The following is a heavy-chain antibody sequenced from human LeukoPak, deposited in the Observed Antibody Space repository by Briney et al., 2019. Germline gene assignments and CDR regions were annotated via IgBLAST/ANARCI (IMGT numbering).Heavy chain of an antibody. Sequence: ASVKVSCKASGYTFTSYAINWVRQAPGQGLEWMGWINTNTGNPTYAQGFTGRFVFSLDTSVSTAYLQISSLKAEDTAVYCCARSHSDWYVNTAGHWGQGTLVTVSS. CDR2: INTNTGNP. CDR3: ARSHSDWYVNTAGH. J-gene: IGHJ4*02. CDR1: GYTFTSYA. D-gene: IGHD6-19*01. V-gene: IGHV7-4-1*02.